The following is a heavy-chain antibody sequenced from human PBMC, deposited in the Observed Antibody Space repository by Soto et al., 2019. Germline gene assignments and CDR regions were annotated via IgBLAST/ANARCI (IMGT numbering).Heavy chain of an antibody. J-gene: IGHJ4*02. CDR1: GFTFSMYW. D-gene: IGHD1-1*01. CDR2: INDDGSST. Sequence: GGSLRLSCAASGFTFSMYWMHWVRQVPGKRPEWVSRINDDGSSTNYADSVKGRFTISRDNAKNTLYLQMNALRAEDTAVYYCTRGPRSTSTGTGAFWGQGTLVTVSS. CDR3: TRGPRSTSTGTGAF. V-gene: IGHV3-74*01.